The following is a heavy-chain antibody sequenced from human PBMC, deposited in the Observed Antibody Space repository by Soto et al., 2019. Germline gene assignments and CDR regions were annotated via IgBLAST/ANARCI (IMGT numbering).Heavy chain of an antibody. D-gene: IGHD6-13*01. J-gene: IGHJ5*02. CDR3: AREYSSSSHEKNWFDP. CDR2: IIPIFGTA. Sequence: GASVKVSCKASGGTFSSYAISWVRQAPGQGLEWMGGIIPIFGTANYAQKFQGRVTITADESTSTAYMELSSLRSEDTAVYYCAREYSSSSHEKNWFDPWGQGTLVTVSS. CDR1: GGTFSSYA. V-gene: IGHV1-69*01.